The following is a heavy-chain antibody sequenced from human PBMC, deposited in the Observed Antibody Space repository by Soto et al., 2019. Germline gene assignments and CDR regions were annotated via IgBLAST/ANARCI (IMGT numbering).Heavy chain of an antibody. J-gene: IGHJ4*02. V-gene: IGHV5-10-1*01. CDR1: GHSFTSYW. CDR3: ARHTRYCSSTSCYEVWYFDY. D-gene: IGHD2-2*01. Sequence: GESLKISCKGSGHSFTSYWISWVRQMPGKGLEWMGRIDPSDSYTNYSPSFQGHVTISAGKSISTAYLQWSSLKASDTAMYYCARHTRYCSSTSCYEVWYFDYWGQGTLVTVSS. CDR2: IDPSDSYT.